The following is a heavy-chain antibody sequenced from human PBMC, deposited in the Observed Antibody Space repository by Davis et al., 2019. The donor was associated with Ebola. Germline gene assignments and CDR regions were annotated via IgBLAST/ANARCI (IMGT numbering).Heavy chain of an antibody. J-gene: IGHJ6*04. D-gene: IGHD1-26*01. CDR2: ISYDGSNK. Sequence: GESLKISCAASGFTFSSYGMHWVRQAPGKGLEWVAVISYDGSNKYYADSVKGRFTISRDNSKNTLYLQMNSLRAEDTAVYYCAREGELLYYYYYGMDVWGKGTTVTVSS. CDR3: AREGELLYYYYYGMDV. CDR1: GFTFSSYG. V-gene: IGHV3-30*03.